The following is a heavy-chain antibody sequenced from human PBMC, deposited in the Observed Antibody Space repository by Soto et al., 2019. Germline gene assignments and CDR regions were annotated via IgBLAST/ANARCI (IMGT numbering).Heavy chain of an antibody. CDR2: ISGSGGST. J-gene: IGHJ6*02. D-gene: IGHD2-21*01. CDR1: GFTFSNYA. Sequence: EVQLLESGGGLVQPGGSRRLSCAASGFTFSNYAMTWVRQAPGMGLEWVSSISGSGGSTYYADSVKGRFTISRDNSKDTGYLQLNSLRAEDTALYYCATRAYWLSADCREDYFGRDVWGQGTTVTVSS. V-gene: IGHV3-23*01. CDR3: ATRAYWLSADCREDYFGRDV.